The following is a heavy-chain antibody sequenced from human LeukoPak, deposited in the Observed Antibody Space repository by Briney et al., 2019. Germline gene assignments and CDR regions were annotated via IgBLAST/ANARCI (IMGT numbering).Heavy chain of an antibody. Sequence: GASVKVSCKASGGTFSNYAISWVRQAPGQGLEWMGGIIPIFGTPKYAQTFQGRVTISADEMTGTAYMEVSSLRSDDTAVYYCARGALGHYCSGGSCYSDYWGQGTLVTVSS. CDR3: ARGALGHYCSGGSCYSDY. D-gene: IGHD2-15*01. CDR1: GGTFSNYA. J-gene: IGHJ4*02. V-gene: IGHV1-69*13. CDR2: IIPIFGTP.